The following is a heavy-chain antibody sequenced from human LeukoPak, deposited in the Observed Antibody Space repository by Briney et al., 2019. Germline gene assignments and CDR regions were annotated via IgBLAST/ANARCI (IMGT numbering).Heavy chain of an antibody. CDR3: ARDCISGWTSYDLHAFDI. CDR2: ISSSSSTI. Sequence: PGGSLRLSCAASGFTFSSYSMNWVRQAPGKGLEWVSYISSSSSTIYYADSVKGRFTISRDNAKNSLYLQMNSLRAEDTAVYYCARDCISGWTSYDLHAFDIWGQGTMVTVSS. CDR1: GFTFSSYS. V-gene: IGHV3-48*04. J-gene: IGHJ3*02. D-gene: IGHD6-19*01.